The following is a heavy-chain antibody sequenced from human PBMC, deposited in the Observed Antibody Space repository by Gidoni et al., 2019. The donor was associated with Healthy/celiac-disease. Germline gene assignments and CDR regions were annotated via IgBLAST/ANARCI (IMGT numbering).Heavy chain of an antibody. J-gene: IGHJ6*03. Sequence: EVQLVESGGGLVKPGGSLRLSCAASGLTFGSYSMNWVRQAPGKGLEWVSSISSSSSYIYYADSVKGRFTISRDNAKNSLYLQMNSLRAEDTAVYYCAREGRSAVRYYMDVWGKGTTVTVSS. V-gene: IGHV3-21*01. CDR2: ISSSSSYI. CDR3: AREGRSAVRYYMDV. D-gene: IGHD6-13*01. CDR1: GLTFGSYS.